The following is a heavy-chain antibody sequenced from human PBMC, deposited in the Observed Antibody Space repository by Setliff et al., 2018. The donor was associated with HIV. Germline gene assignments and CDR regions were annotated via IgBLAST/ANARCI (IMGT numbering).Heavy chain of an antibody. V-gene: IGHV1-18*01. CDR1: GYIFTSYG. Sequence: WASVKVSCKASGYIFTSYGISWVRQAPGQGLEWMGWISAYNGNTNYAQKFQGWITMTRDTSISTAYMELSRLRSDDTAVYYCARDHCSSSGCYEYSYYGMDVWGQGTTVTVSS. J-gene: IGHJ6*02. D-gene: IGHD2-2*01. CDR2: ISAYNGNT. CDR3: ARDHCSSSGCYEYSYYGMDV.